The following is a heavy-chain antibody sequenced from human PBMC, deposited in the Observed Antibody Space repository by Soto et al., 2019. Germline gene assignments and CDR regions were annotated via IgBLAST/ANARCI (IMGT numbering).Heavy chain of an antibody. J-gene: IGHJ5*02. CDR3: ARGYGGPIGWFDP. CDR1: GYTFTSYA. D-gene: IGHD3-16*01. Sequence: ASLKVSCKASGYTFTSYAMHWVRQAPGQRLEWMGWINAGNGNTKYSQKFQGRVTITRDTSASTAYMELSSLRSEDTAVYYCARGYGGPIGWFDPWGQGTLVTVSS. CDR2: INAGNGNT. V-gene: IGHV1-3*01.